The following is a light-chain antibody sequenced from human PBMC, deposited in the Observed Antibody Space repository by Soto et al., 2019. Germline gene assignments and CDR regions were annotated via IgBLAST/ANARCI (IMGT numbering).Light chain of an antibody. CDR3: CSYAGSNTYV. Sequence: QSVLTQPASVSGSPGQSITISCTGTSSDVGNYNLVSWYQQHPGKAPKLVIYEGSKRPSGVSNRFSGFKSGNTASLTISGLQAEDEADYHCCSYAGSNTYVFGTGTKLTVL. CDR1: SSDVGNYNL. V-gene: IGLV2-23*01. CDR2: EGS. J-gene: IGLJ1*01.